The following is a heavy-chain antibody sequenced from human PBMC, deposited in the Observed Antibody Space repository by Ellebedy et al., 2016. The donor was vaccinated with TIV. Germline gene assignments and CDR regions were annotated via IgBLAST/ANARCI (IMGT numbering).Heavy chain of an antibody. CDR2: IYYSGST. CDR3: ARVESKGFWSGYYVYYFDY. CDR1: GGSISSSSYY. D-gene: IGHD3-3*01. Sequence: SETLSLXXTVSGGSISSSSYYWGWIRQPPGKGLEWIGSIYYSGSTYYNPSLKSRVTISVDTSKNQFSLKLSSVTAADTAVYYCARVESKGFWSGYYVYYFDYWGQGTLVTVSS. V-gene: IGHV4-39*07. J-gene: IGHJ4*02.